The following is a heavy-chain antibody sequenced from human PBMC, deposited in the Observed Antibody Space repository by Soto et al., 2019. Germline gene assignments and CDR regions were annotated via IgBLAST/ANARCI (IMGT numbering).Heavy chain of an antibody. CDR1: GDSLSDAY. CDR3: ARDRNDYGDYVTSANWFDP. CDR2: IYYSGST. D-gene: IGHD4-17*01. J-gene: IGHJ5*02. Sequence: TLSRTCTVSGDSLSDAYWSWIRQPPGKGLEWIGYIYYSGSTYYNPSLKSRVTISVDTSKNQFSLKLSSVTAADTAVYYCARDRNDYGDYVTSANWFDPWGQGTLVTVSS. V-gene: IGHV4-30-4*01.